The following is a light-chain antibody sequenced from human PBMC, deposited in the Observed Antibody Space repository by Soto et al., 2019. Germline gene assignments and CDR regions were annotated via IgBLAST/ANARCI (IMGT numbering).Light chain of an antibody. V-gene: IGKV3-20*01. CDR2: GIS. CDR1: QSVTNRY. J-gene: IGKJ2*01. CDR3: QQYSTLPHT. Sequence: ENVLTQSPGTLSLSPGERATLSCRATQSVTNRYFDWYQQKPGQAPRLLIYGISSRATDIPDRFSGSGSGTAYTLTISRLEPEDFGVYYCQQYSTLPHTFGQGTKLEVK.